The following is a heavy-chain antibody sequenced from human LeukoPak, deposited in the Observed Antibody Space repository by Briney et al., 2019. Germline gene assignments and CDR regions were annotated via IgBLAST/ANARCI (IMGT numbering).Heavy chain of an antibody. Sequence: SETLSLTCTVSGGSISSYYWSWIRQPPGKGLEWIGYIYYSGSTNYYPSLKSRVTISVDTSKTQFSLKLSSVTAADTAVDYCAREWETGDLDYWGQGTLVTVSS. D-gene: IGHD7-27*01. V-gene: IGHV4-59*01. CDR3: AREWETGDLDY. CDR2: IYYSGST. J-gene: IGHJ4*02. CDR1: GGSISSYY.